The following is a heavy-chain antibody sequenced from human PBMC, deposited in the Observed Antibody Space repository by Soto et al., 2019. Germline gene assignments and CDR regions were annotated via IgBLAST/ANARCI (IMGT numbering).Heavy chain of an antibody. J-gene: IGHJ4*02. Sequence: QPGGSLRLSCAASGFTFSSYAMSWVRQAPGKGLEWVSAISGSGGSTYYADSVTGRFTISRDNSKNTLYLQMNSLRAEDTAVYDCANKIGRAVAALRFDYWGQGTLVTVSS. CDR3: ANKIGRAVAALRFDY. V-gene: IGHV3-23*01. CDR2: ISGSGGST. D-gene: IGHD6-19*01. CDR1: GFTFSSYA.